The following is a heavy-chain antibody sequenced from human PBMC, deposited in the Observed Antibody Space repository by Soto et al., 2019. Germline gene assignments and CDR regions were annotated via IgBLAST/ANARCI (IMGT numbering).Heavy chain of an antibody. CDR2: ISGSGGST. CDR1: GFTFSSYA. Sequence: EVHLLESGGNLVQPGGSLRLSCAASGFTFSSYAMSWVRQAPGKGLEWVSGISGSGGSTYYADSVKGRFTISRDNSKNTLSLKMTRLTAEDRAVYYWAGTPPAITAYYFDYWGQGSLVTVSS. D-gene: IGHD6-25*01. V-gene: IGHV3-23*01. CDR3: AGTPPAITAYYFDY. J-gene: IGHJ4*02.